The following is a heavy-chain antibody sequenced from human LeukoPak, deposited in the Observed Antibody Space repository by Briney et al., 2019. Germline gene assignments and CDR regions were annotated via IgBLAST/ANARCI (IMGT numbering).Heavy chain of an antibody. CDR2: ISGNDGKT. D-gene: IGHD6-13*01. CDR3: AKQGYTTSWLYFDY. V-gene: IGHV3-23*01. CDR1: GFTDSSYA. J-gene: IGHJ4*02. Sequence: GGSLRLSCAASGFTDSSYAMSWVRQAAGKGLEWVSVISGNDGKTYYADSVKGRFTISRDNSKNTLYLHLNSLRAEDTAVYYCAKQGYTTSWLYFDYWGQGTLVTVSS.